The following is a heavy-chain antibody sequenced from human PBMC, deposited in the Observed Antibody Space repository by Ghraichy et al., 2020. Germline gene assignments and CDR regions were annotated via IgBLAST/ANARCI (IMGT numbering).Heavy chain of an antibody. J-gene: IGHJ2*01. CDR1: GYTFTAYY. V-gene: IGHV1-18*04. CDR3: ARTRQAHWYFDL. CDR2: ISGYNGNT. Sequence: ASVKVSCKASGYTFTAYYIHWVRQAPGQGLEGMGWISGYNGNTNYAQKFQGRVTMTIDISTTTAYVELRGLSSDDTAVYFCARTRQAHWYFDLWGRGTLVTVSS.